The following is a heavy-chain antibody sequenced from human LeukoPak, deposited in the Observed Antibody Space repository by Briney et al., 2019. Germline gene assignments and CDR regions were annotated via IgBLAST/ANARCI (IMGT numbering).Heavy chain of an antibody. CDR2: IYSGGST. D-gene: IGHD6-13*01. CDR1: GFTVSSNY. Sequence: GGSLRLSCAASGFTVSSNYMSWVRQAPGKGLEWVSIIYSGGSTYYADSVKGRFTISRDKSKNTLYLQMNSLRAEDTAVYYCASGYSTSSAGFDPWGQGTLVTVSS. J-gene: IGHJ5*02. CDR3: ASGYSTSSAGFDP. V-gene: IGHV3-66*01.